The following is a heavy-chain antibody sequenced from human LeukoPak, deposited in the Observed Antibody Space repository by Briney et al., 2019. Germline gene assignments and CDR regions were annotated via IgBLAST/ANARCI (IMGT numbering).Heavy chain of an antibody. J-gene: IGHJ5*02. CDR3: ARTMVRGVRIFDP. Sequence: SETLSLTCTVSGGSISSYYWSWLRQPPGKGLEWIGYIYYSGSTNYNPSLKSRVTISVDTSKNQFSLKLSSVTAADTAVYYCARTMVRGVRIFDPWGQGTLVTVPS. CDR1: GGSISSYY. CDR2: IYYSGST. D-gene: IGHD3-10*01. V-gene: IGHV4-59*08.